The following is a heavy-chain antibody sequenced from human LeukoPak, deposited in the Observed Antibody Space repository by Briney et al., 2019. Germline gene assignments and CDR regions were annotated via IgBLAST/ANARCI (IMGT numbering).Heavy chain of an antibody. CDR3: AKDLSPRQWLDAFDI. Sequence: GGSLRLSCAASGFTFSSYARSWVRQAPGKGLEWVSAISGSGGSTYYADSVKGRFTISRDNSKNTLYLQMNSLRAEDTAVYYCAKDLSPRQWLDAFDIWGQGTMVTVSS. J-gene: IGHJ3*02. CDR2: ISGSGGST. D-gene: IGHD6-19*01. CDR1: GFTFSSYA. V-gene: IGHV3-23*01.